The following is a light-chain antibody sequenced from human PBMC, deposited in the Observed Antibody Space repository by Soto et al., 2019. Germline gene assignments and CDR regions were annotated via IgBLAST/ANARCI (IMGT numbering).Light chain of an antibody. Sequence: QSVLTQPDSVSGSPGQSITISCTGTSSDVGGYNYVSWFQHHPGKAPKLIIYEVSYRPSGVSNRFSGSKSGDTASLTISGLQAEDEADYYCSSFTNTITRYAFGTGTRSPS. V-gene: IGLV2-14*01. CDR3: SSFTNTITRYA. CDR2: EVS. CDR1: SSDVGGYNY. J-gene: IGLJ1*01.